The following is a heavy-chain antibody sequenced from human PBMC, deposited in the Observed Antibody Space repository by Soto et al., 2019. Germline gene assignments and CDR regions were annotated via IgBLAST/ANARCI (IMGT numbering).Heavy chain of an antibody. CDR1: GFTFSTYW. J-gene: IGHJ4*02. Sequence: EVQLLGSGGGLVQPGGSLRLSCVGSGFTFSTYWMNWVRQAPGKGLEWVANINPDGNVGTYVDSVRGRFTTSRDNAKNSLYLQMNSLRADDTVVYFCAGWGGHDYNYWGQGIMVTVSS. CDR2: INPDGNVG. D-gene: IGHD4-4*01. CDR3: AGWGGHDYNY. V-gene: IGHV3-7*03.